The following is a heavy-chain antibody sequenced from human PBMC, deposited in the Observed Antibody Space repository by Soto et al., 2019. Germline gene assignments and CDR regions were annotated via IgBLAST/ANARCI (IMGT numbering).Heavy chain of an antibody. J-gene: IGHJ6*02. CDR1: GHNFATYW. D-gene: IGHD5-18*01. Sequence: GESLKISCKGSGHNFATYWIAWVRQLPGKGPEWMGIIYPGDSDTSYSPSFQGQVTISVDKSISTAYLQWNSLKASDTAVYYCARRGYSYGLDVWGQGTKVTVSS. V-gene: IGHV5-51*01. CDR3: ARRGYSYGLDV. CDR2: IYPGDSDT.